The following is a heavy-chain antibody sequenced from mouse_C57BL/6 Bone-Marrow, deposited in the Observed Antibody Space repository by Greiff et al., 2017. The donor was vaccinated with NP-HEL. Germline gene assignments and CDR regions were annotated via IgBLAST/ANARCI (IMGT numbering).Heavy chain of an antibody. J-gene: IGHJ3*01. D-gene: IGHD4-1*01. CDR1: GYTFTSYG. V-gene: IGHV1-81*01. CDR3: ARNRLGRKAWFAY. CDR2: IYPRSGNT. Sequence: QVQLQQSGAELARPGASVKLSCKASGYTFTSYGISWVKQRTGQGLEWIGEIYPRSGNTYYNEKFKGKATLTADKSSSTAYMELRSLTSEDSAVYFCARNRLGRKAWFAYWGQGTLVTVSA.